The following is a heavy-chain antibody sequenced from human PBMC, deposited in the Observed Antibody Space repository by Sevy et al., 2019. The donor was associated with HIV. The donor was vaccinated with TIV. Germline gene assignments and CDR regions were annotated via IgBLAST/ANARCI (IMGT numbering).Heavy chain of an antibody. CDR1: GFTFSNYG. J-gene: IGHJ4*02. Sequence: GGSLRLSCAASGFTFSNYGMHWVRQAPGKGLEWVAVISYDGSKKYYADSVKGRFTISRDNSKNTLYLQMNSLGTEDTAVYYGAKRPSLFYLLDYWGQGTLVTVSS. CDR2: ISYDGSKK. D-gene: IGHD3-3*01. CDR3: AKRPSLFYLLDY. V-gene: IGHV3-30*18.